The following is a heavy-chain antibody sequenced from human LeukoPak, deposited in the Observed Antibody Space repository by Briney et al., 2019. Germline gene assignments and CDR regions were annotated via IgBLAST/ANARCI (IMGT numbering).Heavy chain of an antibody. CDR1: GGSISSGGYY. V-gene: IGHV4-31*03. D-gene: IGHD5-18*01. CDR2: IYYSGST. CDR3: ARVGGDRYSYGDGFDY. J-gene: IGHJ4*02. Sequence: SETLSLTCTVSGGSISSGGYYWSWIRQHPGKGLEWIGYIYYSGSTYYNPSLKSRVTISVDTSKNQFSLKLSSVTAADTAVYYCARVGGDRYSYGDGFDYWGQGTLVTVS.